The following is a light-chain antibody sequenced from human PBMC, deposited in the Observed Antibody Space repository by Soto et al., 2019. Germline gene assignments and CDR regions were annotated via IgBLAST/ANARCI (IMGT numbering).Light chain of an antibody. V-gene: IGKV1-8*01. Sequence: AIRMTQSPSSLSASTGDRVTITCRASQGISSYLAWYQQKPGKAPKLLIYAASSLQSGVPSRFSGSGSGTDFTLTISSLQPEDFATYYCQQANSFPHSAFGQGTRLEI. CDR2: AAS. CDR3: QQANSFPHSA. J-gene: IGKJ5*01. CDR1: QGISSY.